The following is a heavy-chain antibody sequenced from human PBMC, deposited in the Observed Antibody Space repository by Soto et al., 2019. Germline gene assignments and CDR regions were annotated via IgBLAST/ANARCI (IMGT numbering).Heavy chain of an antibody. CDR1: GFTFSSYG. V-gene: IGHV3-30*18. CDR3: AKDRIRSYLTFDY. J-gene: IGHJ4*02. D-gene: IGHD1-26*01. Sequence: PGGSLRLSCAASGFTFSSYGMHWVRQAPGKGLEWVAVISYDGSNKYYADSVKGRFTISRDNSKNTLYLQMNSLRAEDTAVYYCAKDRIRSYLTFDYWGQGTLVTVSS. CDR2: ISYDGSNK.